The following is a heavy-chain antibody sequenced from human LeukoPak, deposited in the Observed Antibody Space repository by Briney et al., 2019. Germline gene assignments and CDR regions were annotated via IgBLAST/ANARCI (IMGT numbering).Heavy chain of an antibody. D-gene: IGHD3-16*02. CDR3: ARGVTYYDYVWGSYRYGQNFDY. CDR2: INHSGST. Sequence: SETLSLTCAVYVGSFSGYYWSWIRQPPGKGLEWIGEINHSGSTNYNPSLKSRVTISVDTSKNQFSLKLSSVTAADTAVYYCARGVTYYDYVWGSYRYGQNFDYWGQGTLVTVSS. J-gene: IGHJ4*02. CDR1: VGSFSGYY. V-gene: IGHV4-34*01.